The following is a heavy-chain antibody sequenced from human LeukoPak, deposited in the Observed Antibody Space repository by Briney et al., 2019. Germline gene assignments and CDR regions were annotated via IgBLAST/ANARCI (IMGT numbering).Heavy chain of an antibody. CDR3: ALRDGYNLYSFDY. J-gene: IGHJ4*02. Sequence: GRSLRLSCAASGVTFSSYGMHWVRQAPGKGLEWVAVISYDGSNKYYADSVKGRFTISRDNSKNTLYLQMNSLRAEETACYYCALRDGYNLYSFDYWGQGTLVTVSS. D-gene: IGHD5-12*01. CDR2: ISYDGSNK. CDR1: GVTFSSYG. V-gene: IGHV3-30*03.